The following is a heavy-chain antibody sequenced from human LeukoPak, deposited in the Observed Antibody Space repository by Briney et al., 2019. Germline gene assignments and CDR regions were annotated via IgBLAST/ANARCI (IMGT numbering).Heavy chain of an antibody. CDR1: GYTFTGYY. CDR2: INPNSGGT. Sequence: ASVKVSCKAPGYTFTGYYMHWVRQAPGQGLEWMGRINPNSGGTNYAQKFQGRVTMTRDTSISTAYMELSRLRSDDTAVYYCARGDYYYYYMDVWGKGTTVTVSS. V-gene: IGHV1-2*06. CDR3: ARGDYYYYYMDV. J-gene: IGHJ6*03.